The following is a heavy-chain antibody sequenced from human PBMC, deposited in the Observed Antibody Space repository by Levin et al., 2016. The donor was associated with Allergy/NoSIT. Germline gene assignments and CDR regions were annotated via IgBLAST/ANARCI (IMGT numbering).Heavy chain of an antibody. J-gene: IGHJ4*02. V-gene: IGHV5-51*01. Sequence: VRQMPGKGLEWMGTIYPGDSDTRYSPSFQGQVTISADKSTNTAYLQWRSLKASDTAMYYCARHVLNRIHFPEYYFDKWGQGTLVTVSS. D-gene: IGHD3-3*02. CDR2: IYPGDSDT. CDR3: ARHVLNRIHFPEYYFDK.